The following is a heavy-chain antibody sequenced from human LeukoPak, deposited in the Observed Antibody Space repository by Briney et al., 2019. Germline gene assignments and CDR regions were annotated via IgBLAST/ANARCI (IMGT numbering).Heavy chain of an antibody. V-gene: IGHV6-1*01. CDR2: IIFRSKWYN. Sequence: SQTLSLTCGNSGDSVSSNSAAWNWIRQSPSRGLEWLGRIIFRSKWYNDYAVSVQGRISINPDTSKNQFSLQLNSVTPEDTAIYYCARGNYNALDYWGQGTLVTVSS. CDR1: GDSVSSNSAA. D-gene: IGHD1-14*01. CDR3: ARGNYNALDY. J-gene: IGHJ4*02.